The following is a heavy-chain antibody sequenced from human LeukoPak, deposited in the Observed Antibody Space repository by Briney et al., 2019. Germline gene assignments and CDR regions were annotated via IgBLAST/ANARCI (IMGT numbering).Heavy chain of an antibody. CDR1: GFTSDDYG. CDR3: ARDTGTYYYDSTDFDY. Sequence: GGSLRLSCAASGFTSDDYGMSWVRHAPGKGLEWVSGINWNGGSTGYADSVKGRFTISRDNAKNSLYLQMNSLRAEDTALYYCARDTGTYYYDSTDFDYWGQGTLVTVSS. V-gene: IGHV3-20*04. CDR2: INWNGGST. J-gene: IGHJ4*02. D-gene: IGHD3-22*01.